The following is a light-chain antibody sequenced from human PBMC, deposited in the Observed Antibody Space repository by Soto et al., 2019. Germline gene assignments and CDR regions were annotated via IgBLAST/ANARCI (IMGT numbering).Light chain of an antibody. CDR2: KAS. J-gene: IGKJ2*01. V-gene: IGKV1-5*03. Sequence: DIQMTQSPSTLSASVGDRVTITCRASQSISSWLAWYQQKPGKAPKLLIYKASSSESGVPLRFSGSGSGSEFTLTISSLQPDDFATYYCQQYNSYSYTFGQGTKLAIK. CDR3: QQYNSYSYT. CDR1: QSISSW.